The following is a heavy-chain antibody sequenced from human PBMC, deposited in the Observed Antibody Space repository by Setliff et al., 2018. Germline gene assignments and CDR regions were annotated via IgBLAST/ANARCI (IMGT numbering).Heavy chain of an antibody. CDR2: ISYSGRT. J-gene: IGHJ4*02. CDR1: GGSISTDPYF. V-gene: IGHV4-31*11. D-gene: IGHD2-15*01. CDR3: ARVAYPNGGSCRYFDN. Sequence: PSETLSLTCAVSGGSISTDPYFWTWIRQHPVKGLEWIGYISYSGRTSYSPSLYSRITVSLDRSKNQFSLQLTSVTAADTAMYYCARVAYPNGGSCRYFDNWGQGTLVTVSS.